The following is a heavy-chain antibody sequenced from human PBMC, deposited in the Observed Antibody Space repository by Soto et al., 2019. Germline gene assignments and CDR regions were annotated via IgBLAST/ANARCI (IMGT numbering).Heavy chain of an antibody. D-gene: IGHD6-13*01. V-gene: IGHV1-18*04. CDR3: AREAAAERNYYGLDV. CDR1: GYIFSRYG. J-gene: IGHJ6*02. CDR2: ISGYNGNT. Sequence: QVQLVQSGPEVRKPGASVKVSCKASGYIFSRYGISWVRQAPGQGLEWMAWISGYNGNTKFGARVQGRVNVTTATSTSTAYMELRSLRSDDTAVYSCAREAAAERNYYGLDVWGQGTTVIVSS.